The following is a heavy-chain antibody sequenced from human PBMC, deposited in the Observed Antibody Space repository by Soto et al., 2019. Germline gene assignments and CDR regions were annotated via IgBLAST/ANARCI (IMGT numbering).Heavy chain of an antibody. V-gene: IGHV4-59*01. D-gene: IGHD3-16*01. J-gene: IGHJ4*02. CDR2: IYYSGST. Sequence: SETLSLTCTVSGGSISSYYWSWIRQPPGKGLEWIGYIYYSGSTNYNPSLKSRVTISVDTSKNQFSLKLSSVTAADTAVYYCARAPYGGLRLDYWGQGTLVTVSS. CDR3: ARAPYGGLRLDY. CDR1: GGSISSYY.